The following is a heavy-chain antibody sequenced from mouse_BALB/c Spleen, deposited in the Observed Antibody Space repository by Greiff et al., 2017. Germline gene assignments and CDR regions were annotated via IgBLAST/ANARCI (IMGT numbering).Heavy chain of an antibody. CDR1: GFSLTGYG. CDR2: IWGDGST. CDR3: ARYYYGYAMDY. D-gene: IGHD1-1*01. Sequence: VQVVESGPGLVAPSQSLSITCTVSGFSLTGYGVNWVRQPPGKGLEWLGMIWGDGSTDYNSALKSRLSISKDNSKSQVFLKMNSLQTYDTARYYCARYYYGYAMDYWGQGTSVTVSS. J-gene: IGHJ4*01. V-gene: IGHV2-6-7*01.